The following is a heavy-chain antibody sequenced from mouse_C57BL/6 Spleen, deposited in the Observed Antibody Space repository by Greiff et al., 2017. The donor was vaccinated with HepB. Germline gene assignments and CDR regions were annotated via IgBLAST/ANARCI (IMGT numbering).Heavy chain of an antibody. Sequence: EVQLVESGGGLVKPGGSLKLSCAASGFTFSSYAMSWVRQTPEKRLEWVATISDGGSYTYYPDNVKGRFTISRDNAKNNLYLQMSQLKSEDTAMYYCARGVLNYYAMDYWGQGTSVTVSS. V-gene: IGHV5-4*01. CDR3: ARGVLNYYAMDY. CDR1: GFTFSSYA. CDR2: ISDGGSYT. J-gene: IGHJ4*01.